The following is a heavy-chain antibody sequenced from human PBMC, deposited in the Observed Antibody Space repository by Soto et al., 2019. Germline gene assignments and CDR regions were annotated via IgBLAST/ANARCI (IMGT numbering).Heavy chain of an antibody. CDR1: GDSISASS. D-gene: IGHD5-12*01. CDR2: IHYNGNT. V-gene: IGHV4-59*01. CDR3: AREGNLGRWLQPLDF. Sequence: SETLSLTCTVSGDSISASSCSWVRQPPGKGLEWIGNIHYNGNTKYNPSLKSRVTMSVDTSKNQFSLKLISVTAADTAKYFCAREGNLGRWLQPLDFWGQGTLVTVS. J-gene: IGHJ4*02.